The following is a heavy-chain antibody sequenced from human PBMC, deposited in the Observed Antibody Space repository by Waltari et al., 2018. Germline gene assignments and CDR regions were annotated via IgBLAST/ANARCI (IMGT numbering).Heavy chain of an antibody. V-gene: IGHV3-30*04. CDR2: ISSNANNR. CDR1: GFRFSTFT. J-gene: IGHJ3*02. Sequence: QVQLVESGGGVVQPGGSLRLSCTASGFRFSTFTMHWVRQAPGKGLEWVASISSNANNRQYSGSVQCRFTISRDNSKNTLYLQMNSLGTEDTSVYYCARDNPYSSSWITFFDTFDIWGQGTMVTVSS. CDR3: ARDNPYSSSWITFFDTFDI. D-gene: IGHD6-13*01.